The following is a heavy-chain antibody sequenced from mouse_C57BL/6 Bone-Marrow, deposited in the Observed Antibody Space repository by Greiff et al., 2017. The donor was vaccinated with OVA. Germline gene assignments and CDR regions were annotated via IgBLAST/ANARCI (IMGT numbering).Heavy chain of an antibody. D-gene: IGHD1-1*01. Sequence: EVKLVESGGGLVQPGGSMKLSCVASGFTFSNYWMNWVRQSPEKGLEWVAQIRLKSDNYATHYAESVKGRFTISRDDSKSSVYLQMNNLRAEDTGIYYCTTTVAYFDYWGQGTTLTVSS. CDR2: IRLKSDNYAT. CDR1: GFTFSNYW. V-gene: IGHV6-3*01. CDR3: TTTVAYFDY. J-gene: IGHJ2*01.